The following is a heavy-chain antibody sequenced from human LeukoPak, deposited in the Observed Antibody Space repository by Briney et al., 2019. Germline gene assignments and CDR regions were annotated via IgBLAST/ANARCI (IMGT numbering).Heavy chain of an antibody. V-gene: IGHV3-48*02. D-gene: IGHD3-16*01. Sequence: GGSLRLSCAASGFTFDNYAMSWVRQAPGKGLEWVSYISSRSSNIYYADSVKGRFTISRDNAKNSLYLQMNSLRDEDTAVYYCARIPGGYYYAMDVWGQGTTVTVSS. CDR2: ISSRSSNI. J-gene: IGHJ6*02. CDR3: ARIPGGYYYAMDV. CDR1: GFTFDNYA.